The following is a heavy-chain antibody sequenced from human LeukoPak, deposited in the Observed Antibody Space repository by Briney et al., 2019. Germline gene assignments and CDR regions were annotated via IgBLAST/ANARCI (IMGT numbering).Heavy chain of an antibody. CDR1: GFTFSSYS. Sequence: GGSLRLSCAASGFTFSSYSMNWVRQAPGKGLEWVSSISSSSSYIYYADSVKGRFTISRDNAKNSLYLQMNSLRAEDTAVYYCTRDALDVVVPAAIPWFDPWGQGTLVTVSS. V-gene: IGHV3-21*01. D-gene: IGHD2-2*01. CDR2: ISSSSSYI. CDR3: TRDALDVVVPAAIPWFDP. J-gene: IGHJ5*02.